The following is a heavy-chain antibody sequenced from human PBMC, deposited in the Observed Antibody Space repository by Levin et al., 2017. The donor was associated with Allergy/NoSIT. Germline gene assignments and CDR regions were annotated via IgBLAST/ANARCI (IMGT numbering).Heavy chain of an antibody. Sequence: PGGFLRLSCAASGFTVSSNYMSWVRQAPGKGLEWVSVIYSGGSTYYADSVKGRFTISRDNSKNTLYLQMNSLRAEDTAVYYCARPGYSYGYYYWGQGTLVTVSS. CDR1: GFTVSSNY. J-gene: IGHJ4*02. V-gene: IGHV3-53*01. CDR2: IYSGGST. CDR3: ARPGYSYGYYY. D-gene: IGHD5-18*01.